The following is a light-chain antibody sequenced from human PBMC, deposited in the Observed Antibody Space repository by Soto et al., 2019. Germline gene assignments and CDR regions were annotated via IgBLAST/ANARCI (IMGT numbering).Light chain of an antibody. CDR1: SSDVGGFNH. CDR2: DVF. V-gene: IGLV2-11*01. J-gene: IGLJ3*02. Sequence: QSALTQPRSVSGSPGQSVTISCTGTSSDVGGFNHVSWYQQHPGKAPKLMIYDVFKRTSGVPDRFSGSKSGTTASLIISGLQADDEADYYCCSYTGTSWVFGGGTKLIVL. CDR3: CSYTGTSWV.